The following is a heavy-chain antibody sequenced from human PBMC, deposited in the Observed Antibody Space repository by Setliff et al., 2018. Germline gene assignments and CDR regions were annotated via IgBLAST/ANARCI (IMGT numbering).Heavy chain of an antibody. J-gene: IGHJ3*01. CDR2: VNRYGSG. CDR1: GASFSGTY. Sequence: PSETLSLTCAVYGASFSGTYCSWIRQPPGKGLEWIGEVNRYGSGDYNPSLESRVTISVDTSKKEFSLTLTSVTAADTALYYCRQAVVGRDVFDVWGQGTMVTVSS. CDR3: RQAVVGRDVFDV. V-gene: IGHV4-34*01. D-gene: IGHD1-1*01.